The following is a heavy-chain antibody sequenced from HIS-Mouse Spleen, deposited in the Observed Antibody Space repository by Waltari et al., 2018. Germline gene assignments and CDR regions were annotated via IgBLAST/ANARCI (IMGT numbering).Heavy chain of an antibody. CDR1: GGSISSSSYY. CDR3: AREIPYSSSWYDWYFDL. CDR2: IDYSGST. D-gene: IGHD6-13*01. J-gene: IGHJ2*01. V-gene: IGHV4-39*07. Sequence: QLQLQESGPGLVKPSETLSLTCTVSGGSISSSSYYWGWIRQPPGKGLAWIGSIDYSGSTYYNPALKGRGTISVDTSKNQFSLKLSSVTAADTAVYYCAREIPYSSSWYDWYFDLWGRGTLVTVSS.